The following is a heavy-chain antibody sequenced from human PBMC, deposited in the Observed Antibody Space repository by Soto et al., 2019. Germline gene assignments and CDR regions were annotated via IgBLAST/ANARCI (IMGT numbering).Heavy chain of an antibody. CDR2: IKQDGSER. V-gene: IGHV3-7*03. D-gene: IGHD3-10*01. CDR3: ARGIGVDV. J-gene: IGHJ6*02. Sequence: GGSLRLSCATSGFIFSSYWMSWVRQAPGKGLEWVANIKQDGSERYYLDSVKGRFTISRDNAKESLYLQMTSLRDEDTAVYYCARGIGVDVWGQGTTVTVYS. CDR1: GFIFSSYW.